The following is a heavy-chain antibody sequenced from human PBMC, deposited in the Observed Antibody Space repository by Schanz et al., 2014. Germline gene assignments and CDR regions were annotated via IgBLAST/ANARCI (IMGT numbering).Heavy chain of an antibody. CDR3: TRLRRADPNGFDV. CDR1: GDTFSKYN. J-gene: IGHJ6*02. V-gene: IGHV1-69*02. D-gene: IGHD6-19*01. Sequence: QVQLVQSGPEVKKPGSSVKVSCQAFGDTFSKYNIMWVRQVPGQGLKWLGRIMPLRGIGNNAWKFQDRLTITADKSMNITYMELSSLGTEDTAVYYCTRLRRADPNGFDVWGQGTTVTVS. CDR2: IMPLRGIG.